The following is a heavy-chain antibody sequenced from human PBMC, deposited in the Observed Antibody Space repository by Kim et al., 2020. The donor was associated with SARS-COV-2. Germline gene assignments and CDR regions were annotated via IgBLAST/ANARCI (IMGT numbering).Heavy chain of an antibody. CDR1: GGSFSGYY. J-gene: IGHJ4*02. CDR2: GSHSGST. CDR3: ASGGIDSATGGYFDY. V-gene: IGHV4-34*01. Sequence: SETLSLTCAVYGGSFSGYYWSGIRQPPGQGLERFGEGSHSGSTNYNPSLKSQFTLSVDTPRKQLSLKLSSVTAADTAVYYCASGGIDSATGGYFDYWGQGTLVTVSS. D-gene: IGHD2-8*02.